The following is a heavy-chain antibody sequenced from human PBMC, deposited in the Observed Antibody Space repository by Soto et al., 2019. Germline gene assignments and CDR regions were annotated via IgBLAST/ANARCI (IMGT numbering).Heavy chain of an antibody. CDR2: INHSGST. V-gene: IGHV4-34*01. J-gene: IGHJ4*02. D-gene: IGHD1-20*01. CDR3: ARGRTLITGTSLDY. Sequence: SETLSLTCAVYGGSFSGYYWTWIRQPPGKGLEWIGGINHSGSTNYKPSLRSRVTISVDTSKNQLSLKVSSVTAADTAVYYCARGRTLITGTSLDYWGQGTLVTVSS. CDR1: GGSFSGYY.